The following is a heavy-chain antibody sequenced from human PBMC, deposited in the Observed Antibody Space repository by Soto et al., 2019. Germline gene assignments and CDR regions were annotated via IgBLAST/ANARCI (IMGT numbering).Heavy chain of an antibody. CDR2: IAKGDNHI. V-gene: IGHV3-21*01. CDR1: GFTFSEYS. D-gene: IGHD2-2*01. J-gene: IGHJ3*02. Sequence: EVQVVESGGGLVKPGGSLRLSCAASGFTFSEYSFLWVRQAPGKGLEWLSFIAKGDNHIFYSDSVKGRFTISRDNAKNSVYLQLNSLRAYDSAVYYCARENGHCTDACNRGAFDIWGQGTMVTVSS. CDR3: ARENGHCTDACNRGAFDI.